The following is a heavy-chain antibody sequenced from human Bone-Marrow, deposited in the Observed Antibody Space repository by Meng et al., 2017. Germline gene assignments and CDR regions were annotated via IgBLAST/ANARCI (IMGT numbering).Heavy chain of an antibody. CDR2: IYYSGST. V-gene: IGHV4-31*03. CDR1: GGSISSGGYY. D-gene: IGHD6-13*01. Sequence: QFQLKESCPGLVKPSQTLSLTCTVSGGSISSGGYYWSWIRQHPGKGLEWIWYIYYSGSTYYNPSLKSRVTISVDTSKNQFSLKLSSVTAADTAVYYCARGPLSAAGTMGYFQHWGQGTLVTVSS. CDR3: ARGPLSAAGTMGYFQH. J-gene: IGHJ1*01.